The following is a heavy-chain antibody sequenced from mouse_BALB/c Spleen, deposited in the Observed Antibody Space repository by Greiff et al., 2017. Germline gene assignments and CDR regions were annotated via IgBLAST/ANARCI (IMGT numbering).Heavy chain of an antibody. Sequence: DVKLVESGGGLVQPKGSLKLSCAASGFTFNTYAMNWVRQAPGKGLEWVARIRSKSNNYATYYADSVKDRFTISRDDSQSMLYLQMNNLKTEDTAMYYCVREVYGYLDYWGQGTTLTVSS. J-gene: IGHJ2*01. CDR3: VREVYGYLDY. D-gene: IGHD1-1*02. CDR2: IRSKSNNYAT. CDR1: GFTFNTYA. V-gene: IGHV10-1*02.